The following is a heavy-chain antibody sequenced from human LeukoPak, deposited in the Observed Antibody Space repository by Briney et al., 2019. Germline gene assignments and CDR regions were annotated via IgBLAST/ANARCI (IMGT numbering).Heavy chain of an antibody. J-gene: IGHJ4*02. V-gene: IGHV5-51*01. D-gene: IGHD2-8*01. CDR2: IYPGDSDT. CDR1: GYSFANYW. CDR3: ARRGPNAPFDY. Sequence: GESLKISWKGSGYSFANYWIGWVRQMPGKGLEWMGIIYPGDSDTRYSPSFQGQVTISADKSISTAYLQWSTLKASDTAMYYCARRGPNAPFDYWGQGTLVTVSS.